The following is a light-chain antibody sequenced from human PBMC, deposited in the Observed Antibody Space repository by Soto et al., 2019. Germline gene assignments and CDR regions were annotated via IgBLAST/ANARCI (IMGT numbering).Light chain of an antibody. CDR3: QQSYSTLGLT. Sequence: DIQMTQSPSSLSASVGDRVTITCQASQSSISYLNWYQQKPGKAPKLLIYAASNLQSGVPSRFSGSGSGTDFTLSISSLQPEDFATYYCQQSYSTLGLTFGGGTKVEIK. CDR1: QSSISY. V-gene: IGKV1-39*01. J-gene: IGKJ4*01. CDR2: AAS.